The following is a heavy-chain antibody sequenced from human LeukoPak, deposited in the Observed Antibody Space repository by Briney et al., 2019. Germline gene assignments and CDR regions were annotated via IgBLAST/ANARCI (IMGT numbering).Heavy chain of an antibody. D-gene: IGHD1-26*01. CDR3: ARERRATSYYYYYYMDV. V-gene: IGHV4-34*01. J-gene: IGHJ6*03. CDR2: INHSGST. CDR1: GGSINNYY. Sequence: ASETLSLTCAVSGGSINNYYWSWIRQPPGKGLEWIGEINHSGSTNYNPSLKSRVTISVDTSKNQFSLKLSSVTAADTAVYYCARERRATSYYYYYYMDVWGKGTTVTVSS.